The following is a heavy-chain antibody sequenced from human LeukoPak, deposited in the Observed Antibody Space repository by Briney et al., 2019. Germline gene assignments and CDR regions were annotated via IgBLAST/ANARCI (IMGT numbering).Heavy chain of an antibody. CDR1: GYTFTSYG. Sequence: ASVKVSCKASGYTFTSYGISWVRQAPGQGLEWMGWISAYNGNTNYAQKLQGRVTMTEDTSTDTAYMELSSLRSEDTAVYYCAALSLLYYYYGMDVWGQGTTVTVSS. CDR3: AALSLLYYYYGMDV. D-gene: IGHD2-21*01. CDR2: ISAYNGNT. J-gene: IGHJ6*02. V-gene: IGHV1-18*01.